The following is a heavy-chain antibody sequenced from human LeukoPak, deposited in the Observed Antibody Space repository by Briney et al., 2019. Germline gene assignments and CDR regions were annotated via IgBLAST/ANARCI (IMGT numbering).Heavy chain of an antibody. D-gene: IGHD5-12*01. V-gene: IGHV1-2*02. CDR2: INPNSGGT. Sequence: ASVKVSCKASGYTFTGYYMHWVRQAPGQGLEWMGWINPNSGGTNYAQKFQGRVTMTRDTSTSTVYMELSSLRSEDTAVYYCARAGSMDYWGQGTLVTVSS. J-gene: IGHJ4*02. CDR3: ARAGSMDY. CDR1: GYTFTGYY.